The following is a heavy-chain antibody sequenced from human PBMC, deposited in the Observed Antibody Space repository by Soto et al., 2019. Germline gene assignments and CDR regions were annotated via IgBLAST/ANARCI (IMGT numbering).Heavy chain of an antibody. D-gene: IGHD6-13*01. J-gene: IGHJ3*02. V-gene: IGHV1-2*04. Sequence: ASVKVSCKASGYTFTSYYMHWVRQAPGQGLEWMGIINPNSGGTNYAQKFQGWVTMTRDTSISTAYMELSRLRSDDTAVYYCARDRRVAAAGNDAFDIWGQGTMVTVSS. CDR1: GYTFTSYY. CDR3: ARDRRVAAAGNDAFDI. CDR2: INPNSGGT.